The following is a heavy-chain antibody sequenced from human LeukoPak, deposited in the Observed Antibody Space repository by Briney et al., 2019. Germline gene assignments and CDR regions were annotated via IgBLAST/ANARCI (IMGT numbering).Heavy chain of an antibody. Sequence: SETLSLTCTVSGYSISSGYYWGWIRQPPGEGLEWIGSIYHSGSTYCNPSLKSRVTISVDTSKNQFSLKLSSVTAADTAVYYCARGTLLGSSSSLLFDYWGQGTLVTVSS. D-gene: IGHD6-13*01. CDR1: GYSISSGYY. V-gene: IGHV4-38-2*02. CDR2: IYHSGST. CDR3: ARGTLLGSSSSLLFDY. J-gene: IGHJ4*02.